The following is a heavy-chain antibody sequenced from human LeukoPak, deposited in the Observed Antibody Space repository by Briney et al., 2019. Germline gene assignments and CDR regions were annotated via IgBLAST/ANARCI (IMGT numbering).Heavy chain of an antibody. V-gene: IGHV1-69-2*01. Sequence: ASVKISCKVSGYTFTDYYMHWVQQAPGQGLEWMGLVDPEDGETIYAEKFQGRVTITADTSTGTAYMELSSLRSEDTAVYYCATLGYSSSFDYWGQGTLVTVSS. CDR1: GYTFTDYY. D-gene: IGHD6-6*01. CDR2: VDPEDGET. J-gene: IGHJ4*02. CDR3: ATLGYSSSFDY.